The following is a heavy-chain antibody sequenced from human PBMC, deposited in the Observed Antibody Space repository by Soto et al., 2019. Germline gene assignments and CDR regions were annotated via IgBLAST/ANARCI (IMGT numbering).Heavy chain of an antibody. CDR1: GYSFSTNW. J-gene: IGHJ4*02. CDR2: IYPGDSDT. CDR3: ARFASFGGVKGYYFDC. V-gene: IGHV5-51*03. D-gene: IGHD3-16*01. Sequence: EVQLVQSGAEVKKPGESLKISCKGSGYSFSTNWIGWVRQMPGKGLEWMGIIYPGDSDTRYSPSFQGQVTISADTSISIAYLQWSSLKASDTAMYYCARFASFGGVKGYYFDCWGQGTLVTVSS.